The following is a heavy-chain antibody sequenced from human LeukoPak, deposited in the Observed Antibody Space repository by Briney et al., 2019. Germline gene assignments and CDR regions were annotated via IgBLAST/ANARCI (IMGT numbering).Heavy chain of an antibody. CDR3: ARSRGYSYGVDY. V-gene: IGHV3-30*04. CDR2: ISYDGSNK. J-gene: IGHJ4*02. CDR1: GCTFSSYA. D-gene: IGHD5-18*01. Sequence: GGSLRLSCAASGCTFSSYAMHWVRQAPGKGLEWVAVISYDGSNKYYADSVKGRFTISRDNSKNTLYLQMNSLRAEDTAVYYCARSRGYSYGVDYWGQGTLVTVSS.